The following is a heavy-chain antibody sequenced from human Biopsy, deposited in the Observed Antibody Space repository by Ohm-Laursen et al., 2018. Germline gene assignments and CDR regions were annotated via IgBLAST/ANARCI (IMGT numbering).Heavy chain of an antibody. D-gene: IGHD1-14*01. CDR1: GFSLRNFT. CDR3: ARGRTHLLPDHDWFDP. V-gene: IGHV3-21*06. J-gene: IGHJ5*02. Sequence: GSLRLSCAATGFSLRNFTINWVRQAPGKGLEWVSFISRSVSHILYAETLKGRFTSSRDNAKNSVYLQMNSLRVEDTGVYYCARGRTHLLPDHDWFDPWGQGTLVTVSS. CDR2: ISRSVSHI.